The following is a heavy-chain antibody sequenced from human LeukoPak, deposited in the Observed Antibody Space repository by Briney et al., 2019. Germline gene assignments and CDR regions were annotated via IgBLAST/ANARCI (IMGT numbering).Heavy chain of an antibody. J-gene: IGHJ5*02. CDR2: IYYSGST. Sequence: SQTLSLTCTVSGGSISSGGYYWSWIRQHPGKGLEWIGYIYYSGSTYYNPSLKSRVTISVDTSKNQFSLKLSYVTAADTAVYYCARDHVSCGSGGSCYSGRWFDPWGQGTLVTVSS. V-gene: IGHV4-31*03. CDR1: GGSISSGGYY. D-gene: IGHD2-15*01. CDR3: ARDHVSCGSGGSCYSGRWFDP.